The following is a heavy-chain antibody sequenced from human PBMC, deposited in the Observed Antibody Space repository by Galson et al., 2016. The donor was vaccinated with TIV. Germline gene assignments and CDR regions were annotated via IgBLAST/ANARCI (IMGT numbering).Heavy chain of an antibody. CDR2: IGYDGTTK. J-gene: IGHJ4*02. Sequence: SLRLSCAVSGFSLKDYGTHWVRQDPGKGLEWVAVIGYDGTTKYYADSVNGRFTISTDTSTNTLSLRMDSLIGEDTAMYYCARSAAFGTMIWYGLDYWGQGSMVTVSS. D-gene: IGHD3/OR15-3a*01. CDR3: ARSAAFGTMIWYGLDY. CDR1: GFSLKDYG. V-gene: IGHV3-33*01.